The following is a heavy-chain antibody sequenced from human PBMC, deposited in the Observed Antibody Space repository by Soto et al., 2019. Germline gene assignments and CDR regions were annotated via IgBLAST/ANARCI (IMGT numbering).Heavy chain of an antibody. Sequence: ASVKVSCKSSGYTFTSYGISWVRQAPGQGLEWMGWISAYNGNTNYAQKLQGRVTMTTDTSTSTAYMELRSLRSDDTAVYYCARGAGGSSWPFYGMDVWGQGTTVTVSS. D-gene: IGHD6-13*01. CDR3: ARGAGGSSWPFYGMDV. CDR2: ISAYNGNT. J-gene: IGHJ6*02. V-gene: IGHV1-18*04. CDR1: GYTFTSYG.